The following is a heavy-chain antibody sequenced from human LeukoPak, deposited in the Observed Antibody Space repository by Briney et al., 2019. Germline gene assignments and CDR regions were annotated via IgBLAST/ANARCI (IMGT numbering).Heavy chain of an antibody. CDR2: IYSGGST. Sequence: GGSLRLSCAASGFTVSSNYMSWVRQAPGKGLEWVSVIYSGGSTYYADSVKGRFTISRDNAKNSLFLQMNSLRAEDTAVYYCAKNTFCSSSSCQTALDYWGQGTLVTVSS. V-gene: IGHV3-53*01. D-gene: IGHD2-15*01. CDR1: GFTVSSNY. J-gene: IGHJ4*02. CDR3: AKNTFCSSSSCQTALDY.